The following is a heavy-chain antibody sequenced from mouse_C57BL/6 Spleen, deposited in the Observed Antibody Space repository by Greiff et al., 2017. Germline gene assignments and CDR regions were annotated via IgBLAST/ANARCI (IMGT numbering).Heavy chain of an antibody. V-gene: IGHV1-18*01. CDR3: ARRPGAGLRGGFAY. Sequence: VQLKESGPELVKPGASVKIPCKASGYTFTDYNMDWVKQSHGKSLEWIGDINPNNGGTIYNQQFKGKATLTVDKSSSTAYMGLRSLTSEDTAVYYCARRPGAGLRGGFAYWGQGTLVTVSA. CDR1: GYTFTDYN. J-gene: IGHJ3*01. CDR2: INPNNGGT. D-gene: IGHD2-12*01.